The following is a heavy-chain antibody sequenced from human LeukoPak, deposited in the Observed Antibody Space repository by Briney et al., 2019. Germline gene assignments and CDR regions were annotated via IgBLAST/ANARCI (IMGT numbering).Heavy chain of an antibody. CDR3: ARGPYYDILTGYSRDFDY. D-gene: IGHD3-9*01. J-gene: IGHJ4*02. CDR1: GGSISSGGYY. Sequence: SQTLSLTCTVSGGSISSGGYYWSWIRQHPGKGLEWIGYIYYSGSTYYNPSLKSRVTISVDTSKNQFSLKLSSVTAADTAVYYCARGPYYDILTGYSRDFDYWGQGTLVTVSS. V-gene: IGHV4-31*03. CDR2: IYYSGST.